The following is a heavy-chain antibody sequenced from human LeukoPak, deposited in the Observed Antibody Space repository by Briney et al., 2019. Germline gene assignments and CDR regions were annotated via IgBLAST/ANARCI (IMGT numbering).Heavy chain of an antibody. CDR1: GFTFSSYS. V-gene: IGHV3-21*01. CDR3: ARGEAALTSHLDF. D-gene: IGHD4-11*01. CDR2: IRSSSSYI. J-gene: IGHJ4*02. Sequence: GGSLRLSCAASGFTFSSYSMHWGRQAPGEGLEWVSSIRSSSSYIYYADSVKGRFTISRDNAKNSLYLQMNSLRDEDTAVYYCARGEAALTSHLDFWSQGTLVTVSS.